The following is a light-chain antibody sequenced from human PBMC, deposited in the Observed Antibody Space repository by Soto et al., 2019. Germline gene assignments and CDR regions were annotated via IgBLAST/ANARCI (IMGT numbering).Light chain of an antibody. CDR1: SSDVGGHNH. CDR2: EDG. Sequence: QSALTQPASVSGSPGQSITISCTGSSSDVGGHNHVSWYQQHPGKAPKLIIYEDGNRPSGVSNRFSGSKSGNTASLTISGFQAEDEADYYCNSYTSSSTHVFGTGTKVTVL. CDR3: NSYTSSSTHV. V-gene: IGLV2-14*01. J-gene: IGLJ1*01.